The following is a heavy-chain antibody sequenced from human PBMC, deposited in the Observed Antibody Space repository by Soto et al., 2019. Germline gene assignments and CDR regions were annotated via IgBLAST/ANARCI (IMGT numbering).Heavy chain of an antibody. CDR1: GFTFSSYG. CDR2: IWYDGSNK. D-gene: IGHD3-3*01. Sequence: GGSLRLSCAASGFTFSSYGMHWVRQAPGKGLEWVAVIWYDGSNKYYADSVKGRSTISRDNSKNTLYLQMNSLRAEDTAVYYCARDRDYDFWSGYYTNYYYGMDVWGQGTTVTVSS. J-gene: IGHJ6*02. CDR3: ARDRDYDFWSGYYTNYYYGMDV. V-gene: IGHV3-33*01.